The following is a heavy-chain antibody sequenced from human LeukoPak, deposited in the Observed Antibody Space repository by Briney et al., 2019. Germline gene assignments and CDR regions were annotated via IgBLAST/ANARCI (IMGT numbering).Heavy chain of an antibody. CDR2: ISDSGGST. CDR1: GFPFSSYA. J-gene: IGHJ6*02. CDR3: VRGYSFGPYGMDV. Sequence: GGSLRLSCSASGFPFSSYALHWVRQAPGKGLGYVSAISDSGGSTYYADSVKGRFTISRDNSKNTLYLQMSSLRAEDTAVYFCVRGYSFGPYGMDVWGQGTTVTVSS. V-gene: IGHV3-64D*09. D-gene: IGHD2-15*01.